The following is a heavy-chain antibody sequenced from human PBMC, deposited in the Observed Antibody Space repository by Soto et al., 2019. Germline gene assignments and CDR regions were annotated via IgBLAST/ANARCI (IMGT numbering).Heavy chain of an antibody. Sequence: SVKVSCKASGGTFSSYAISWVRQAPGQGLEWMGGIIPIFGTANYAQKFQGRVTITADESTSTAYMELSSLRSEDTAVYYCAREDSNGSGWSKRGANWSDPWGQGTLVPVSS. CDR2: IIPIFGTA. J-gene: IGHJ5*02. V-gene: IGHV1-69*13. CDR3: AREDSNGSGWSKRGANWSDP. D-gene: IGHD6-19*01. CDR1: GGTFSSYA.